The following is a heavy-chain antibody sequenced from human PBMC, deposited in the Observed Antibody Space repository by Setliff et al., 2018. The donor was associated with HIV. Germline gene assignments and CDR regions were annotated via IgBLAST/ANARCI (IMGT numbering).Heavy chain of an antibody. Sequence: TSETLSLTCTVSGGSISSTTYYWGWIRQPPRKGLEWIGSFHYSGSTSYNPSLKSRVAISVDTSKNQLSLNLSSVTAADTAVYYCARGPYSYGNNWFDPWGQGTLVTVSS. CDR1: GGSISSTTYY. J-gene: IGHJ5*02. CDR3: ARGPYSYGNNWFDP. D-gene: IGHD5-18*01. V-gene: IGHV4-39*07. CDR2: FHYSGST.